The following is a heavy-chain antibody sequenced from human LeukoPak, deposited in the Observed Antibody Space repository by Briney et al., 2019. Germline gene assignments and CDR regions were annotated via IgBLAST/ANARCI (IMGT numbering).Heavy chain of an antibody. D-gene: IGHD5-12*01. CDR1: GYSFTSYW. CDR2: IDPSDSYT. V-gene: IGHV5-10-1*01. Sequence: GESLKISCKGSGYSFTSYWISWVRQMPGKGRGGMGRIDPSDSYTNYSPSSQGHVTISADKSISTAYLQWSSLKASDTAMYYCARMRGPIVAGDYWGQGTLVTVST. J-gene: IGHJ4*02. CDR3: ARMRGPIVAGDY.